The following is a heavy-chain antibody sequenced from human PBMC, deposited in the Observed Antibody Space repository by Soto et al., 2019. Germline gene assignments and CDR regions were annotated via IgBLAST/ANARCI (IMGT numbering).Heavy chain of an antibody. CDR1: GFTFGDFA. CDR2: ITGGGDYT. CDR3: VKQIAGTTTNGAYWYFDL. J-gene: IGHJ2*01. V-gene: IGHV3-23*01. Sequence: EVQLLESGGDLVQPGGSLRLSCAASGFTFGDFAMNWVRQAPGKGLEWVSGITGGGDYTFYADSVKGRFTISRVQSKNTAYLQMNSLRAEDTALYYCVKQIAGTTTNGAYWYFDLWGRGTLVTVSS. D-gene: IGHD2-8*01.